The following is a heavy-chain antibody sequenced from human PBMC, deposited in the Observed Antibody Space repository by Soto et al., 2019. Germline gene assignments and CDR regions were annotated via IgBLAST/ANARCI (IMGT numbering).Heavy chain of an antibody. J-gene: IGHJ3*02. Sequence: QVQLVESGGVVVQPGRSLRLSCAASGFTFNNYDMHWVRQSPGKGLEWVAVTSYDGNNKYYADSVKGRFTISRDNSKNTLSLQMNSLRPEDTAVYYCAKVLSVIVADSFDIWGQGTMVTVSS. V-gene: IGHV3-30*18. CDR3: AKVLSVIVADSFDI. CDR1: GFTFNNYD. D-gene: IGHD3-22*01. CDR2: TSYDGNNK.